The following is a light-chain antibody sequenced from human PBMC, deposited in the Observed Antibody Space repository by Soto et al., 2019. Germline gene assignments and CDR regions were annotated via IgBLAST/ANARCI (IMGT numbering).Light chain of an antibody. CDR2: GDS. Sequence: SYELTQPPSVSVAPGQTARIICGGNNIGSKSVHWYQQKPGQAPVLVVYGDSGRPSGIPERFSGSNSGNTATLTISRVEAGDEADYYCQVWDSSSDHYVFGTGTKVTVL. CDR3: QVWDSSSDHYV. CDR1: NIGSKS. V-gene: IGLV3-21*02. J-gene: IGLJ1*01.